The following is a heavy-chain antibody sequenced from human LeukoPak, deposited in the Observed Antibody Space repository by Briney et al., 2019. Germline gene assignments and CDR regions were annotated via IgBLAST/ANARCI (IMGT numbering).Heavy chain of an antibody. J-gene: IGHJ4*02. CDR2: INPSGGST. Sequence: GASVKVSCKASGYTFTSYYMHWVRQPPGQELEWMGIINPSGGSTSYAQKFQGRVTMTRDTSTSTVYMELSSLRSEDTDVYYCAREGGQEYFDYWGQGTLVTVSS. CDR3: AREGGQEYFDY. V-gene: IGHV1-46*01. CDR1: GYTFTSYY. D-gene: IGHD2-15*01.